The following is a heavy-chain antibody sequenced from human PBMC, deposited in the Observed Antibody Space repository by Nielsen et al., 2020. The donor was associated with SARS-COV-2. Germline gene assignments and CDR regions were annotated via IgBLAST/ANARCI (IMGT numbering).Heavy chain of an antibody. Sequence: GESLKISCAASGFSFNNYGMHWVRQAPGKGLEWVAVIWFDETNEYYADSVEGRFTISRDNSKNTLYLQMNSLRAEDAAVYYCSRGGLEGNYYYYMDVWGEGTTVTVSS. J-gene: IGHJ6*03. V-gene: IGHV3-33*08. CDR1: GFSFNNYG. CDR2: IWFDETNE. CDR3: SRGGLEGNYYYYMDV. D-gene: IGHD3-16*01.